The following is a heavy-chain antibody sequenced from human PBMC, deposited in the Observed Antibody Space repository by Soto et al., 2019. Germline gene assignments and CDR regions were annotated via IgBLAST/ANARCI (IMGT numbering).Heavy chain of an antibody. CDR1: GFSFSIWS. CDR2: ISSSSRTT. J-gene: IGHJ4*02. Sequence: GGSLRLSYAASGFSFSIWSMNWVRQAPGKGLEWVAYISSSSRTTYYADSVKGRFIVSRDNANNSLHLQMNSLRDEDTAVYYCAREPQDWGQGTLVTVSS. V-gene: IGHV3-48*02. CDR3: AREPQD.